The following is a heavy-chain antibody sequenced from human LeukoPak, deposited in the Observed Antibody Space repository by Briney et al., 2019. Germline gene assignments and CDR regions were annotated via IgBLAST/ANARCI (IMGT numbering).Heavy chain of an antibody. CDR2: INPSGGST. CDR3: ATGYCSGGSCYSGRDFDY. J-gene: IGHJ4*02. D-gene: IGHD2-15*01. Sequence: ASVKVSCKASGYTFTSYYMHWVRQAPGQGLEWTGIINPSGGSTSYAQKFQGRVTMTRDTSTSTVYMELSSLRSEDTAVYYCATGYCSGGSCYSGRDFDYWGQGTLVTVSS. V-gene: IGHV1-46*01. CDR1: GYTFTSYY.